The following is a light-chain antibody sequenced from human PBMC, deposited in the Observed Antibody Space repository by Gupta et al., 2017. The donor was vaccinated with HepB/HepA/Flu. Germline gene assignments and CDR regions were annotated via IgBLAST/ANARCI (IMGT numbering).Light chain of an antibody. V-gene: IGLV2-23*02. J-gene: IGLJ1*01. CDR3: CSYTGSSTLGYV. Sequence: QSALTQPASVSGSPGQSINTSCPGTSSDVGSYNLVPWYQQQPGKAPKLMIYEVSKRPSGVSNRFAGSKSGNTASLTSSGLQAEDEADYYCCSYTGSSTLGYVFGTGTKVTVL. CDR2: EVS. CDR1: SSDVGSYNL.